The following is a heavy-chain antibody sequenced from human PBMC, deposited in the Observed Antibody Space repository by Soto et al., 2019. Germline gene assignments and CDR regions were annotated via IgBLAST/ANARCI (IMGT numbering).Heavy chain of an antibody. V-gene: IGHV3-21*01. D-gene: IGHD2-2*01. J-gene: IGHJ5*02. CDR3: ARYGSPDDIVVVPAAMGNWFDP. CDR1: GFTFSSYS. CDR2: ISSSSSYI. Sequence: EVQLVESGGGLVKPGGSLRLSCAASGFTFSSYSMNWVRQAPGKGLEWVSSISSSSSYIYYADSVKGRFTISRDNAKNSLYLQMNSLRAEDTAVYYCARYGSPDDIVVVPAAMGNWFDPWGQGTLVTVSS.